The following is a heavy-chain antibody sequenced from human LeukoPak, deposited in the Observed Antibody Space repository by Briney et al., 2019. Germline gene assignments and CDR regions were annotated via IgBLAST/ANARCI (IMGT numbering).Heavy chain of an antibody. D-gene: IGHD2-2*01. CDR1: GFTFSSYA. V-gene: IGHV3-30*04. Sequence: GGSLRLSCAASGFTFSSYAMHWVRQAPAKGLEWVAVISYDGSNKYYADSVKGRFTISRDNSKNTLYLQMNSLRAEDTAVYYCARAGCSSTSCYVWGNWFDPWGQGPWSPSPQ. J-gene: IGHJ5*02. CDR3: ARAGCSSTSCYVWGNWFDP. CDR2: ISYDGSNK.